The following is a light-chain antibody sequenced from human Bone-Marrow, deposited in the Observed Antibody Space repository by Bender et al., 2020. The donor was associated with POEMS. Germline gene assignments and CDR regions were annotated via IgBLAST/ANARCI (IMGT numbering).Light chain of an antibody. Sequence: QSVLTQPPSVSAAPGQRVTISCSGSSSNIGSDYVSWYQQLPGAAPKLLIYDDNKRPSGIPDRFSGSKSGNTASLTISGLQAEDEADYYCSSYTSLRTLVFGGGTKLTVL. CDR1: SSNIGSDY. V-gene: IGLV1-51*01. CDR2: DDN. J-gene: IGLJ3*02. CDR3: SSYTSLRTLV.